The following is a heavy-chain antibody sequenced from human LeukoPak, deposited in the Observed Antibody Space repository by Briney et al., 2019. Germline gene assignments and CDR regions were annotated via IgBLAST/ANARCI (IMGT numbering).Heavy chain of an antibody. D-gene: IGHD3-22*01. CDR2: VHYTGAT. V-gene: IGHV4-59*12. CDR3: ARGEEVIVVGWFDP. CDR1: GYSMSSSY. J-gene: IGHJ5*02. Sequence: NSSETPSLTCAVSGYSMSSSYWSWIRRPPGKGLEWIGYVHYTGATNYNPSLMGRVTISLDMSRSQFSLKLNSATAADTATYYCARGEEVIVVGWFDPWGQGTLVTVSS.